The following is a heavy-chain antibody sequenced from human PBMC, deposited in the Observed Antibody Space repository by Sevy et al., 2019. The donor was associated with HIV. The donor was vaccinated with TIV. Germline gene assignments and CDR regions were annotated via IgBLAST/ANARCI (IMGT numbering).Heavy chain of an antibody. CDR1: GFTFSSYS. Sequence: GGSLRLSCAASGFTFSSYSMNWVRQAPGKGLEWVSSISSSSSYIYYADSVKGRFTISRDNDKNSLYLQMNSLRAEDTAVYYCARDAPYYYDSSGYYSFDYWGQGTLVTVSS. J-gene: IGHJ4*02. D-gene: IGHD3-22*01. CDR2: ISSSSSYI. V-gene: IGHV3-21*01. CDR3: ARDAPYYYDSSGYYSFDY.